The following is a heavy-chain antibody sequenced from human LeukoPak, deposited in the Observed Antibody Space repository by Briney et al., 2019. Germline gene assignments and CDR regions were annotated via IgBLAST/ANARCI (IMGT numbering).Heavy chain of an antibody. J-gene: IGHJ4*02. CDR3: ARKEGYSTSSSDY. CDR2: SSGNGGST. D-gene: IGHD6-6*01. Sequence: GGSLRLSCAATGFTFSSHAVSWVRQAPGKWLGCVSGSSGNGGSTYYADSVKGRFTISRDNSKNTLYLQMNSLRGEDTAIYYCARKEGYSTSSSDYWGQGTLVTVSS. CDR1: GFTFSSHA. V-gene: IGHV3-23*01.